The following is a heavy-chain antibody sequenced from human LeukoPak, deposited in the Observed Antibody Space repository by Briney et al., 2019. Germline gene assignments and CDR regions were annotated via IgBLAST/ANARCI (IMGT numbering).Heavy chain of an antibody. V-gene: IGHV3-73*01. CDR1: GFTFSGSA. CDR3: TRRVPTVGATRFDY. Sequence: SGGSLRLSCAASGFTFSGSAMHWVRQASGKGLEWVGCIRSKANSYATAYAASVKGRFTISRDDSKNTAYLQMNSLKTEDTAVYYCTRRVPTVGATRFDYWGQGTLVTVSS. J-gene: IGHJ4*02. CDR2: IRSKANSYAT. D-gene: IGHD1-26*01.